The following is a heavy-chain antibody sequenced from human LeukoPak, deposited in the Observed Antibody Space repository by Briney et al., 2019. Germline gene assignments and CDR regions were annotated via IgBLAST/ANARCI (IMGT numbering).Heavy chain of an antibody. CDR2: INWNGGST. V-gene: IGHV3-20*01. Sequence: GGSLRLSCAASGFTFSSYWMSWVRQAPGKGLEWVSGINWNGGSTVYADSVKGRFTISRDNAKNSLYLQMNSLRAEDTALYHCARGGSSGYYYFDYWGQGALVTVSS. D-gene: IGHD3-22*01. J-gene: IGHJ4*02. CDR1: GFTFSSYW. CDR3: ARGGSSGYYYFDY.